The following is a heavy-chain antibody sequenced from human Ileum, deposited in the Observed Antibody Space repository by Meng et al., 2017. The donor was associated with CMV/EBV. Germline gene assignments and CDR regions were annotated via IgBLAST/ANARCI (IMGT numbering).Heavy chain of an antibody. J-gene: IGHJ1*01. Sequence: QSRLQEPGTVLVNPSQTLPLPCTVSGGSISSGDYYWSWIREPPGKGLEWIGYINYRGTTYYNPSLKSRLTISVDTSNNQFSLILSSVAAADTALYYCARAISGHYYVPWGQGTLVTVSS. CDR2: INYRGTT. D-gene: IGHD3-22*01. CDR1: GGSISSGDYY. V-gene: IGHV4-30-4*08. CDR3: ARAISGHYYVP.